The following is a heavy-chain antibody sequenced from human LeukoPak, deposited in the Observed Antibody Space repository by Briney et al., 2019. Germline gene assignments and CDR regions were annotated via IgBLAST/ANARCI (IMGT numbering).Heavy chain of an antibody. V-gene: IGHV1-18*01. CDR2: ISTYTGRA. CDR3: ARADGTNSGTNAFDV. Sequence: GASVKVSCKTSGYRFNVYDILWVRQAPGHGLDYVGWISTYTGRANYAQKFQGGVSMIADTSTSTAYLELTNLTSSDTGLYYCARADGTNSGTNAFDVWGLGTMVTVAS. J-gene: IGHJ3*01. D-gene: IGHD2-8*01. CDR1: GYRFNVYD.